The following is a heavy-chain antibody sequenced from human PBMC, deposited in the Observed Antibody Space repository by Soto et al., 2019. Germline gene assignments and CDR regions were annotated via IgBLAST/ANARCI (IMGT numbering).Heavy chain of an antibody. CDR3: ARRYSSSFDY. J-gene: IGHJ4*02. CDR1: GGSISSYY. Sequence: PPETLSLTCTVSGGSISSYYWSWIRQPPGKGLEWIGYIYYSGSTNYNPSLKSRVTISVDTSKNQFSLKLSSVTAADTAVYYCARRYSSSFDYWGQGTLVTVSS. CDR2: IYYSGST. D-gene: IGHD6-13*01. V-gene: IGHV4-59*08.